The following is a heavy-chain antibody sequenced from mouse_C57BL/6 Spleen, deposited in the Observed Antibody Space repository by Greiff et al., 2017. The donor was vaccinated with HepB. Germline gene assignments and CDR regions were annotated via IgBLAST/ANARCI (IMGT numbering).Heavy chain of an antibody. J-gene: IGHJ1*03. CDR3: TPIYYGYDGSYWYFDV. CDR2: IRNKANNHAT. D-gene: IGHD2-2*01. Sequence: EVKLVESGGGLVQPGGSMKLSCAASGFTFSDAWMDWVRQSPEKGLEWVAEIRNKANNHATYYAESVKGRFTISRDDSKSSVYLQMNSLRAEDTGIYYCTPIYYGYDGSYWYFDVWGTGTTVTVSS. V-gene: IGHV6-6*01. CDR1: GFTFSDAW.